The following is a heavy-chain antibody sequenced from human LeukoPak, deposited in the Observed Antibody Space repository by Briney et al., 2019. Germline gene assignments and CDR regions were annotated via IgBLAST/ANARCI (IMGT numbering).Heavy chain of an antibody. CDR2: IRSKANSYAT. CDR1: GFTFSGSA. J-gene: IGHJ4*02. CDR3: TRLSSGYYSL. Sequence: GGSLRLSCAASGFTFSGSAMHWVRQASGKGLEWVGRIRSKANSYATAYAASVKGRLTISRDDSKNTAYLQMNSLKTEDTAVYYCTRLSSGYYSLWGQGTLVTVSS. D-gene: IGHD3-22*01. V-gene: IGHV3-73*01.